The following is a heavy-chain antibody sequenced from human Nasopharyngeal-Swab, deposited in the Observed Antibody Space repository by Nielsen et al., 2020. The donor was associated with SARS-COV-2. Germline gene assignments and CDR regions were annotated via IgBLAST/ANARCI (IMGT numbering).Heavy chain of an antibody. CDR3: ARGLGIGSGYYGMDV. D-gene: IGHD6-13*01. CDR2: ISSSGSTI. Sequence: GESLKISCAASGFTFSSYEMNWVRQAPGKGLEWVSYISSSGSTIYYADSVKGRFTISRDNSKNTLYLQMNSLRAEDTAVYYCARGLGIGSGYYGMDVWGQGTTVTVSS. J-gene: IGHJ6*02. CDR1: GFTFSSYE. V-gene: IGHV3-48*03.